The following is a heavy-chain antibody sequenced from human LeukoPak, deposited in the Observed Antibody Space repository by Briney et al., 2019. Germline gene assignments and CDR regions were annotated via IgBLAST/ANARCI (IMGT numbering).Heavy chain of an antibody. CDR2: IKTKSSGT. V-gene: IGHV1-2*02. Sequence: GASVKLSCKASGYTFTGYYMHWVRQAPGQGLEWMGWIKTKSSGTNYEKKFQGRVTMTRDTSISTAYMELSRLRSGDAAVYDCGREMGVLAYFDYWGQGTLVTVSS. J-gene: IGHJ4*02. D-gene: IGHD2-8*01. CDR1: GYTFTGYY. CDR3: GREMGVLAYFDY.